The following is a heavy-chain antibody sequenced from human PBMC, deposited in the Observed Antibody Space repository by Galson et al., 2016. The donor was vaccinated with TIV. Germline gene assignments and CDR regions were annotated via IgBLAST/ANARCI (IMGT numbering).Heavy chain of an antibody. V-gene: IGHV3-7*01. J-gene: IGHJ5*02. CDR1: RFSFHTYW. D-gene: IGHD2-2*01. CDR2: INDGGSEK. Sequence: SLRLSCAASRFSFHTYWMSWLRQAPGKGLEWVATINDGGSEKDYVDSVKGRFTISRDNAQTSLYLQMDSLRAEDTAVYYCARMLFDIVQAPAATPTGYFDPWGQGTLVTVSS. CDR3: ARMLFDIVQAPAATPTGYFDP.